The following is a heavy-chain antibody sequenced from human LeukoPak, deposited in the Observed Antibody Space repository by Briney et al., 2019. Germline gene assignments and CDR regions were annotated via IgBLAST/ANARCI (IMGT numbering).Heavy chain of an antibody. CDR2: IWYDGSYT. CDR3: ARDYYGL. J-gene: IGHJ4*02. V-gene: IGHV3-33*08. D-gene: IGHD3-22*01. Sequence: PGGSLRLSCAASGFSVSSNYMTWVRQAPGKGLEWVAVIWYDGSYTFHADSVKGRFTISRDNTKNTLYLQMNGLRAEDTAVYYCARDYYGLWGQGTLVTVSS. CDR1: GFSVSSNY.